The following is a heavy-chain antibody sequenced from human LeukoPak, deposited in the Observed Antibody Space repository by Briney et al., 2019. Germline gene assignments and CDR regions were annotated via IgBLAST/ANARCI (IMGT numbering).Heavy chain of an antibody. CDR3: ARDSDQPIRDYYMDV. CDR2: ISTSSDYI. Sequence: PGGSLRLSCAASGFSFSSYSMNWVRQVPGKGLEWVSFISTSSDYINYADSLKGRFTISRDNAKNSLYLQMNSLRAEDTAVYYCARDSDQPIRDYYMDVWGKGTTVTVSS. CDR1: GFSFSSYS. V-gene: IGHV3-21*01. J-gene: IGHJ6*03. D-gene: IGHD2-2*01.